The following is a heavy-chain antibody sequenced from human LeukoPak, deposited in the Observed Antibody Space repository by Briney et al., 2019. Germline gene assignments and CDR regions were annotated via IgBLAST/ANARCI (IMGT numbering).Heavy chain of an antibody. CDR1: GGSISSYY. D-gene: IGHD2-21*02. Sequence: SETLSLTCTVSGGSISSYYWSWIRQHPGKGLEWIGYIYYGGSTYYNPSLKSRVTISVDTSKNQFSLKLSSVTAADTAVYYCARGAYCGGDCLPLLDYWDQGTLVTVSS. CDR3: ARGAYCGGDCLPLLDY. V-gene: IGHV4-59*06. J-gene: IGHJ4*02. CDR2: IYYGGST.